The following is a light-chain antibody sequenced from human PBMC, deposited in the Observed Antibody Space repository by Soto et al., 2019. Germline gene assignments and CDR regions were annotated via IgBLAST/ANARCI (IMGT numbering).Light chain of an antibody. J-gene: IGKJ2*01. CDR3: QHYGNSPYT. CDR2: GVS. Sequence: EIVLTQSPGTLSLSPGERVILSCRASQSLSRTYLAWYQQKAGQAPRLLIYGVSTRATGIPDTFSGGGSGTDFTLTISRLEPEDVAVYFCQHYGNSPYTFGQGTKLEI. CDR1: QSLSRTY. V-gene: IGKV3-20*01.